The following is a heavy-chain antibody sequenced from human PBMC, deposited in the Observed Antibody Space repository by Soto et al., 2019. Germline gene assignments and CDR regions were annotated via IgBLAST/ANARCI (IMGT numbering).Heavy chain of an antibody. V-gene: IGHV4-59*08. J-gene: IGHJ5*02. CDR2: VYNGNT. D-gene: IGHD2-15*01. Sequence: SETLSLTCTISGGSISGYYWTWIRQSPGKGLEYIGYVYNGNTNYNPSLNSRVTISVDTSKNQFSLKLSSVTAADTAVYYCARVGCSGSSCYSGSWFDPWGQGTLVTVSS. CDR1: GGSISGYY. CDR3: ARVGCSGSSCYSGSWFDP.